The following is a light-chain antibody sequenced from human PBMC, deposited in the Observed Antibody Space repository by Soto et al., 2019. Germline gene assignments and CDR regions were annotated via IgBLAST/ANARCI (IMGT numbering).Light chain of an antibody. V-gene: IGKV3-11*01. J-gene: IGKJ5*01. CDR3: QQRKTWPPIT. CDR1: QNVEGY. Sequence: EIELTQSPATLSLSPGERATLSCRASQNVEGYLAWYQQKPGQAPRLLIYDASNLATGIPARFSGSGSGTDFTLTISSLEPEDVAVYYCQQRKTWPPITFGQGTRLEIK. CDR2: DAS.